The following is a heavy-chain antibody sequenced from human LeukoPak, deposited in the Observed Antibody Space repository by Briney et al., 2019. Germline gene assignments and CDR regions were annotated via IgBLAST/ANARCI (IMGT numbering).Heavy chain of an antibody. V-gene: IGHV3-21*01. J-gene: IGHJ4*02. CDR3: ARDVAAAGTAQTFGY. CDR1: GFTFSSYS. Sequence: KSGGSLRLSCAASGFTFSSYSMNWVRQAPGKGLEWVSSISSSSSYIYYADSVKGRFTVSRDNAKNSLYLQMNSLRAEDTAVYYCARDVAAAGTAQTFGYWGQGTLVTVSS. D-gene: IGHD6-13*01. CDR2: ISSSSSYI.